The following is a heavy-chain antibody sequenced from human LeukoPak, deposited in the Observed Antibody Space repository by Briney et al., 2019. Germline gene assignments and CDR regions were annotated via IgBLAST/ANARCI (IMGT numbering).Heavy chain of an antibody. V-gene: IGHV4-59*01. D-gene: IGHD2-21*02. CDR1: GGSISSYY. CDR2: IYYSGST. CDR3: ARAGYCGGDCYSGFDY. Sequence: PSETLSLTCTVSGGSISSYYWSWIRQPPGKGLEWIGYIYYSGSTNYNPSLKSRVTISVDTSKNQFSLKLSSVTAADTAVYYCARAGYCGGDCYSGFDYWGQGTLVTVSS. J-gene: IGHJ4*02.